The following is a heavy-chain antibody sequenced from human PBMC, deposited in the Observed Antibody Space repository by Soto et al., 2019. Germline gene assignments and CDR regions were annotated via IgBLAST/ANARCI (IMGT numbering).Heavy chain of an antibody. D-gene: IGHD3-10*01. V-gene: IGHV4-59*01. CDR2: ISYSGST. J-gene: IGHJ5*02. CDR3: ARDWDSSGLFDP. CDR1: GTSITTYY. Sequence: SETLSLTCSVSGTSITTYYWSWIRQPLGKGMEWIGSISYSGSTKYNPSLESRVMISLDTSKNQFTLRLTSVTAAYTALYYCARDWDSSGLFDPWGQGALVTVSS.